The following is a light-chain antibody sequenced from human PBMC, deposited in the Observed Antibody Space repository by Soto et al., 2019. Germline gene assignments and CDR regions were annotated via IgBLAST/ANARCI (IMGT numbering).Light chain of an antibody. J-gene: IGLJ1*01. V-gene: IGLV2-8*01. CDR2: EVT. CDR3: SSYAGSNNFV. CDR1: SSDVGYYDY. Sequence: QSALTQPPSASEFPGQSVTISCTGTSSDVGYYDYVSWYQQHPGKAPKLVIYEVTKRPSGVPDRVSASESGNTASLTVSGLRAEDEADYYCSSYAGSNNFVFGSGTKLTVL.